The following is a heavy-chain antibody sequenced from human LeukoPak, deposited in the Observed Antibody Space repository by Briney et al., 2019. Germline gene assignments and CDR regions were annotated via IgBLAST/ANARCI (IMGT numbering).Heavy chain of an antibody. V-gene: IGHV3-30*02. CDR2: IQYDESNK. CDR1: GFTFSSFG. D-gene: IGHD6-19*01. Sequence: PGGSLRLSCAASGFTFSSFGMHWVRQAPGKGLEGVAFIQYDESNKYYADSVKGRFTISRDNSKNTLYLQMNSLRAEDTAVYYCAKEASYSSGWPFDYWGQGTLVTVSS. J-gene: IGHJ4*02. CDR3: AKEASYSSGWPFDY.